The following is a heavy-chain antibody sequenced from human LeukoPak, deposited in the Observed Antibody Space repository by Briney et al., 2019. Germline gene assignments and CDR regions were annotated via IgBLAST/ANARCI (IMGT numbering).Heavy chain of an antibody. D-gene: IGHD2-21*01. CDR2: IYEGGST. CDR3: ARDHNWHIRYNYYYGMDV. CDR1: GFTVSSYY. V-gene: IGHV3-66*01. Sequence: GGSLRLSCAASGFTVSSYYMTWVRQAPGKGLEWVSIIYEGGSTYYADSVKGRFSISRDSSKNTLFLQMNSLRAEDTAVYYCARDHNWHIRYNYYYGMDVWGQGTLVTVSS. J-gene: IGHJ6*02.